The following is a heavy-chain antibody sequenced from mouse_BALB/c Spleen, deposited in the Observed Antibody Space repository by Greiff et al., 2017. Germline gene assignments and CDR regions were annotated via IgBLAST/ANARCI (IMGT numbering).Heavy chain of an antibody. D-gene: IGHD1-1*01. CDR1: GYTFTSYY. CDR2: INPSNGGT. Sequence: VQLQQPGAELVKPGASVKLSCKASGYTFTSYYMYWVKQRPGQGLEWIGGINPSNGGTNFNEKFKSKATLTVDKSSSTAYMQLSSLTSEDSAVYYCTREDYYGTPFDYWGQGTTLTVSS. V-gene: IGHV1S81*02. CDR3: TREDYYGTPFDY. J-gene: IGHJ2*01.